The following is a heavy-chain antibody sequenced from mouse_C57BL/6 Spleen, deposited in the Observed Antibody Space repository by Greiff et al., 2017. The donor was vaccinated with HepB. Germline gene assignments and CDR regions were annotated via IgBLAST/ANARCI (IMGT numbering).Heavy chain of an antibody. V-gene: IGHV1-69*01. D-gene: IGHD2-5*01. CDR1: GYTFTSYW. J-gene: IGHJ3*01. Sequence: QVHVKQPGAELVMPGASVKLSCKASGYTFTSYWMHWVKQRPGQGLEWIGEIDPSDSYTNYNQKFKGKSTLTVDKSSSTAYMQLSSLTSEDSAVYYCARGRSNEGFAYWGQGTLVTVSA. CDR2: IDPSDSYT. CDR3: ARGRSNEGFAY.